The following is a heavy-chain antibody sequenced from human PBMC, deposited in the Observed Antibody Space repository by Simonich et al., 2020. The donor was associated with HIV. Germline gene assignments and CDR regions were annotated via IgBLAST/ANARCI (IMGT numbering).Heavy chain of an antibody. J-gene: IGHJ4*02. CDR1: GGTFSSFA. V-gene: IGHV1-69*13. D-gene: IGHD3-10*01. Sequence: QVQLVQSGAEVKKPGSSVKVSCKASGGTFSSFAISWVRQAPGLGLAWVGGFTPIFGTAKYAQMFQGRVTITADESTSTAYMELSSLRSEDTGIYYCARKGGGRGVYYFDYWGQGTLVTVSS. CDR2: FTPIFGTA. CDR3: ARKGGGRGVYYFDY.